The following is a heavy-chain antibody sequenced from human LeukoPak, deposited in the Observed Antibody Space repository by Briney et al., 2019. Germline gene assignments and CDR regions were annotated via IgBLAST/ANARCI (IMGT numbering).Heavy chain of an antibody. CDR3: AKGKYYYDSSGSIDY. Sequence: RPGGSLRLSCAASGFTFSSYGMHWVRQAPGKGLEWVAFIRYDGSNKYYADSVKGRFTISRDNSKNTLYLQMNSLRAEDTAVYYCAKGKYYYDSSGSIDYWGQGTLVTVSS. CDR1: GFTFSSYG. J-gene: IGHJ4*02. D-gene: IGHD3-22*01. CDR2: IRYDGSNK. V-gene: IGHV3-30*02.